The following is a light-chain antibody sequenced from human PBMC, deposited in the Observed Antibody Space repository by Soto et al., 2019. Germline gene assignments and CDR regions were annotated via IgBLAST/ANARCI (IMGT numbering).Light chain of an antibody. Sequence: QLVLTQSPSASASLGASVKLTCTLSSGHSSYAIAWLQQQPEKRPRYLMKLDSDGSHTKGDAIPDRFSGSSSGAERYLTISSRQSEDGADYYCQTWGTGIHVVFGGGTKLTVL. CDR1: SGHSSYA. CDR3: QTWGTGIHVV. CDR2: LDSDGSH. J-gene: IGLJ2*01. V-gene: IGLV4-69*01.